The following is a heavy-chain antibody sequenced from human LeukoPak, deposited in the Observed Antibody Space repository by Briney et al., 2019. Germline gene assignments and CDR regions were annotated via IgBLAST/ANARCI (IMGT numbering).Heavy chain of an antibody. V-gene: IGHV3-49*04. CDR1: GITFVGYT. CDR3: VRVVTTGSGWYHFDN. J-gene: IGHJ4*02. D-gene: IGHD6-13*01. CDR2: IKSREDGGTT. Sequence: GSLRLPCATSGITFVGYTIVWVRQAPGKGLEWVGFIKSREDGGTTAYAASVEGRFTISRDDSKSIAYLQLNSLKTEDTAVYYCVRVVTTGSGWYHFDNWGLGTLVTVSS.